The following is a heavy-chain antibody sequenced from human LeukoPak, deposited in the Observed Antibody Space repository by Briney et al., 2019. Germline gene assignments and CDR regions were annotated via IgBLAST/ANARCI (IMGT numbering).Heavy chain of an antibody. D-gene: IGHD1-1*01. CDR2: VVSGSSTI. CDR1: GFTFSSYS. CDR3: ARAGTYNFFDY. Sequence: PGGSLRLSCAASGFTFSSYSMNWVRQSPGKGLEWVSYVVSGSSTIYYADSVKGRFTISRDNAKNSPYLQMNSLRAEDTAVYYCARAGTYNFFDYWGQGTLVTVSS. J-gene: IGHJ4*02. V-gene: IGHV3-48*01.